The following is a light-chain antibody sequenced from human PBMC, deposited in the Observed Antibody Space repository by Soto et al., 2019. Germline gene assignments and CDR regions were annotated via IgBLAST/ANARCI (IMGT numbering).Light chain of an antibody. J-gene: IGLJ1*01. V-gene: IGLV2-8*01. CDR2: EVT. CDR1: NSDVGGYNY. CDR3: SSYAGTNNPYV. Sequence: QSVLTQPPSASGSPEQSVTISCTGTNSDVGGYNYVSWYQQYPGKAPKLMIYEVTKRPSGVPDRFSGSKSGNTASLTVSGLQAEDEADYHCSSYAGTNNPYVFGTGTKLTVL.